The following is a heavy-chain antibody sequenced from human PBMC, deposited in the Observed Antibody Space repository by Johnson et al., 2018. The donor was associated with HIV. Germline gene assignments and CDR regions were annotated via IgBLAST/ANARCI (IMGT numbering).Heavy chain of an antibody. CDR3: ARDSTPWGGDYVDYTFDI. CDR1: GFTFDDYG. CDR2: ISTSGATI. J-gene: IGHJ3*02. V-gene: IGHV3-48*04. D-gene: IGHD4-17*01. Sequence: VQLVESGGGVVRPGGSLRLSCAAAGFTFDDYGMSWVRQAPGKGLEWLSYISTSGATIYYADSVKGRFTISRDNAKKSLYLQMNSLRSEDTALYYCARDSTPWGGDYVDYTFDIWGQGTMVTVSS.